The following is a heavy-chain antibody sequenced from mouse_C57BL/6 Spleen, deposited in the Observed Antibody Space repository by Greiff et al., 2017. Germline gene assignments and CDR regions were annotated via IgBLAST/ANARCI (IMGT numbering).Heavy chain of an antibody. D-gene: IGHD1-1*01. CDR3: ARDYYGSSTRSFDY. Sequence: QVQLQQPGAELVKPGASVKMSCKASGYTFTSYWITWVKQRPGQGLEWIGDIYPGSGSTNYNEKFKGKATLTADTSSSTASMQLSSLTSEASAVYYSARDYYGSSTRSFDYWGQGTSLTVSS. CDR1: GYTFTSYW. CDR2: IYPGSGST. J-gene: IGHJ2*02. V-gene: IGHV1-55*01.